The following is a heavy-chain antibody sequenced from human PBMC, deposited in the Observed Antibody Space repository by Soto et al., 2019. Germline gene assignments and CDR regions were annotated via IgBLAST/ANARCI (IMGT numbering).Heavy chain of an antibody. V-gene: IGHV3-33*01. CDR3: ARAFDSSSGYYGDWFDP. CDR1: GFTFSSYV. D-gene: IGHD3-22*01. CDR2: IRYDGSNK. Sequence: QVQLVESGGGVVQPGRSLRLSCAASGFTFSSYVMHRVRQAPGKGLEWVAVIRYDGSNKYYADSVKGRFTISRDNSMNTLYLQMNSLRAEDMAVYYCARAFDSSSGYYGDWFDPWGQGTLVTVSS. J-gene: IGHJ5*02.